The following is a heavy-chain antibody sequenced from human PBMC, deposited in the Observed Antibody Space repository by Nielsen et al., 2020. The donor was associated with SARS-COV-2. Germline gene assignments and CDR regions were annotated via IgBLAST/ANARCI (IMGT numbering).Heavy chain of an antibody. Sequence: ASVKVSCKASGYTYSRYGISWLRQAPGQGLEWMGWISADDGDTKYAQKVKGRMTMTIDTSASTAYMDLTSLTSDDTAVYYCAKDGVVRGDALDLWGQGTMVTVSS. D-gene: IGHD3-10*01. J-gene: IGHJ3*01. CDR3: AKDGVVRGDALDL. CDR1: GYTYSRYG. V-gene: IGHV1-18*04. CDR2: ISADDGDT.